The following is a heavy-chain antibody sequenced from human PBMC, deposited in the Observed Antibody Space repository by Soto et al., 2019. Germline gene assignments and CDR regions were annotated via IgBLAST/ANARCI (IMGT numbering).Heavy chain of an antibody. J-gene: IGHJ3*02. Sequence: ASVKVSCKASGGTFSSYAISWVRQAPGQGLEWMGGIIPIFGTANYAQKFQGRVTITADESTSTAYMELSSLRSEDTAVYYCARDVLGYCSGGSCYDPRTFDIWGQGTMVTVSS. V-gene: IGHV1-69*13. CDR3: ARDVLGYCSGGSCYDPRTFDI. CDR1: GGTFSSYA. CDR2: IIPIFGTA. D-gene: IGHD2-15*01.